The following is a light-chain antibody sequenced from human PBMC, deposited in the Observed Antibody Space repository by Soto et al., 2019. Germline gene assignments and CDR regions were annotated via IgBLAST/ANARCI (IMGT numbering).Light chain of an antibody. Sequence: DIQMTQSPPSVSASVGDRVTITCRASQAIDSWLAWYQQKPGEAPKLLIFTGSLLHSGVPPRFSGSGSGTDFTLTISSLQPEDFATYYCQQTHSFPPTFGQGTKV. CDR1: QAIDSW. J-gene: IGKJ1*01. CDR3: QQTHSFPPT. CDR2: TGS. V-gene: IGKV1-12*01.